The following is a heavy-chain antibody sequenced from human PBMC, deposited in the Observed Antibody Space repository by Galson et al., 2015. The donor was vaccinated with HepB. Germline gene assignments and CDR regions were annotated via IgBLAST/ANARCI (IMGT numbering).Heavy chain of an antibody. J-gene: IGHJ5*02. CDR2: IHYSGAT. Sequence: SETLSLTCTVSGDAISKSDDHWAWIRQPPGKGLEWIGSIHYSGATYHNPSLKSRVTISVDTSKNQFSLRASSLIAADTAVYYCARHKSGGRLRYFDWPLSGWFDPWGQGTLVTVSS. D-gene: IGHD3-9*01. CDR1: GDAISKSDDH. V-gene: IGHV4-39*01. CDR3: ARHKSGGRLRYFDWPLSGWFDP.